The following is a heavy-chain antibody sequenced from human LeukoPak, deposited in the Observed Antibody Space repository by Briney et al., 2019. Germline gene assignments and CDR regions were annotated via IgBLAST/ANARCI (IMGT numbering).Heavy chain of an antibody. CDR1: GFTFSSYG. CDR3: TRDPIAVTAPAEYFQN. D-gene: IGHD6-19*01. J-gene: IGHJ1*01. CDR2: IWYDGSNK. Sequence: GGSLRLSCAASGFTFSSYGMHWVRQAPGKGLEWVAVIWYDGSNKYYADSVKGRFTISRDNSKNTLYLQMDSLTVEDMAVYYCTRDPIAVTAPAEYFQNWGQGTLVTVSS. V-gene: IGHV3-33*01.